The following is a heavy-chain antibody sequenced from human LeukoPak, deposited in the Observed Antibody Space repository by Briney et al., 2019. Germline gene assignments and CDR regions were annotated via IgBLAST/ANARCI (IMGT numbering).Heavy chain of an antibody. CDR2: IYYSGST. D-gene: IGHD3-22*01. Sequence: SQTLSLTCTVSGGSISSGGYYWSWIRQHPGKGLEWIGYIYYSGSTYYNPSLKSRVTISVDTSKNQFSLKLSSVAAADTAVYYCASRADYYDSSGPYDAFDIWGQGTMVTVSS. CDR3: ASRADYYDSSGPYDAFDI. CDR1: GGSISSGGYY. V-gene: IGHV4-31*03. J-gene: IGHJ3*02.